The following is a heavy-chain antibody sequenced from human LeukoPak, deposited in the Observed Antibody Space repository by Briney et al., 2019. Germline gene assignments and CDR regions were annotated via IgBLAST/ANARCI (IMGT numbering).Heavy chain of an antibody. Sequence: SETLSLTCTVSGGSISSYYWSWIRQPPGKGLEWIGYIYYSGSTNYNPSLKSRVTISVDTPKNQFSLKLSSVTAADTAVYYCARRRRLLTIWSGYSNWFDPWGQGTLVTVSS. V-gene: IGHV4-59*12. CDR3: ARRRRLLTIWSGYSNWFDP. CDR1: GGSISSYY. CDR2: IYYSGST. J-gene: IGHJ5*02. D-gene: IGHD3-3*01.